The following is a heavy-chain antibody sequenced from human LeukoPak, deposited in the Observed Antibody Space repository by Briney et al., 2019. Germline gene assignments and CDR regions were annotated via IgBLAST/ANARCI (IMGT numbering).Heavy chain of an antibody. V-gene: IGHV4-59*01. CDR2: IYYSGST. CDR1: GGSISSYY. D-gene: IGHD3-22*01. J-gene: IGHJ5*02. Sequence: SESLSLTCTVSGGSISSYYWSWIRQPPRKGLEWIGYIYYSGSTNYNPSLKSRVTISVDTSKNQFSLKLSSVTAADTAVYYCASILSGYSRGYNWFDPWGQGTLVTVSS. CDR3: ASILSGYSRGYNWFDP.